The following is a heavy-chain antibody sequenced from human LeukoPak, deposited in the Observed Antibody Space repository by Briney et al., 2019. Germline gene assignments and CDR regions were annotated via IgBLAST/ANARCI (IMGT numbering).Heavy chain of an antibody. CDR3: ARKTDSGGQGDY. CDR1: GFTVSVNY. D-gene: IGHD3-22*01. Sequence: GGSPRLSCAAFGFTVSVNYMSWVRQAPGKGLECVSVIYSGGNTYYADSVKGRFTISRDNSKNTLYLQMNSLRAEDTAAYYCARKTDSGGQGDYWGPGTLVTVSS. CDR2: IYSGGNT. J-gene: IGHJ4*02. V-gene: IGHV3-66*01.